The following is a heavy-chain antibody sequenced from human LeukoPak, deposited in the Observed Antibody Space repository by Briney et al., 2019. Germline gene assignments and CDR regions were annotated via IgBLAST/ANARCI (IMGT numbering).Heavy chain of an antibody. CDR1: GFTFSSYA. J-gene: IGHJ3*02. Sequence: PGGSLRLSCAASGFTFSSYAMHWVRQAPGKGLEWVAVISYDGSNKYYADSVKGRFTISRDNSKNTLYLQMNSLRAEDTAVYYCAREIGYAFDIWGQGTMVTVSS. D-gene: IGHD2-21*01. CDR2: ISYDGSNK. V-gene: IGHV3-30-3*01. CDR3: AREIGYAFDI.